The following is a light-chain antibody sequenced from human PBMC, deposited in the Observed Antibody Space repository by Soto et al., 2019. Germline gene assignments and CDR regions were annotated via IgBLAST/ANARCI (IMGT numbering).Light chain of an antibody. CDR1: QSVSGY. Sequence: IVMTQAPGTVAVFPGETVTLSCRASQSVSGYLDWFHQKPGQAPRLVLLRIFTRATGIPARFSGSGSGTEFTLTISSLQSEDFAVYYCQQYNNWPPITFGQGTRLEI. CDR2: RIF. CDR3: QQYNNWPPIT. V-gene: IGKV3-15*01. J-gene: IGKJ5*01.